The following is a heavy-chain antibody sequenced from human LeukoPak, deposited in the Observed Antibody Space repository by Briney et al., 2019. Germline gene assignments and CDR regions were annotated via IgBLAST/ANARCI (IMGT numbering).Heavy chain of an antibody. CDR2: IYHSGGT. CDR3: ARAVELYYDNSGYYSDPYFDY. D-gene: IGHD3-22*01. V-gene: IGHV4-38-2*02. J-gene: IGHJ4*02. CDR1: GDSIRRGYY. Sequence: PSETLSLTCTVSGDSIRRGYYWGWIRQTPGKGLQWIGGIYHSGGTYYEPSLKSRVTISVDTSRNQFSLKMSSVTAADTAVFYCARAVELYYDNSGYYSDPYFDYWGQGTLVTVSS.